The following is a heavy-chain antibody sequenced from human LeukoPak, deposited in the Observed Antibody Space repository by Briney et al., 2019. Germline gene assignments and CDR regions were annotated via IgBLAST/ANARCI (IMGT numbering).Heavy chain of an antibody. CDR2: ISGDGGST. Sequence: GGSLRLSCAASGFTFDDYAMHWVRQAPGKGLEWVSLISGDGGSTYYADSVKGRFTISRDNSKNSLYLQMNSLRTEDTALYYCAKAKIQLSMLDALDIWGQGTMVTVSS. D-gene: IGHD5-18*01. J-gene: IGHJ3*02. CDR3: AKAKIQLSMLDALDI. CDR1: GFTFDDYA. V-gene: IGHV3-43*02.